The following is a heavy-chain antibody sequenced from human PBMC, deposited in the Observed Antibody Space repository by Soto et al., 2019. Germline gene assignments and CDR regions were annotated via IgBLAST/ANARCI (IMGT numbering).Heavy chain of an antibody. D-gene: IGHD4-17*01. J-gene: IGHJ4*02. Sequence: GSLRLSCAASGLTFSSYAMSWVRQAPGKGLEWVSAISGSGGSTYYADSVKGRFPISRDNSKNTLYLQMNSLRAEDTAVYYCAKVSGMATVTTYYFDYWGQGTLVTVSS. V-gene: IGHV3-23*01. CDR2: ISGSGGST. CDR1: GLTFSSYA. CDR3: AKVSGMATVTTYYFDY.